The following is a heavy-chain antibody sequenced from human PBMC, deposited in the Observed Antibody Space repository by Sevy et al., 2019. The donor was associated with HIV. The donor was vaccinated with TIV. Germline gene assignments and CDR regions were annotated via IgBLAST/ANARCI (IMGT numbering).Heavy chain of an antibody. CDR2: ISSTGSTI. CDR1: GFTFSSYE. Sequence: GGSLRLSCAASGFTFSSYEMNWVRQAPGKGLEWVSYISSTGSTIYYAYSVKGRFTISRDNAKNSLYLQMSSLRAEDTAVYYCATDAPGSSIVDYWGQGTLVTVSS. J-gene: IGHJ4*02. CDR3: ATDAPGSSIVDY. D-gene: IGHD6-13*01. V-gene: IGHV3-48*03.